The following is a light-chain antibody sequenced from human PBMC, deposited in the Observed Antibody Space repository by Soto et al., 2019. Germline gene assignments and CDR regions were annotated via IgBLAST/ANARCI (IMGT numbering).Light chain of an antibody. Sequence: EIVMTQSPATLSVSPGERVTLSCRASQSVTTNVAWYQHKPGQAPGLLIYGASTRATGIPVRFSGSGSGTEFTLTISGLQSEDFAVYYCQQYNNWPPLTFGGGTKVDIK. V-gene: IGKV3-15*01. CDR3: QQYNNWPPLT. CDR2: GAS. J-gene: IGKJ4*01. CDR1: QSVTTN.